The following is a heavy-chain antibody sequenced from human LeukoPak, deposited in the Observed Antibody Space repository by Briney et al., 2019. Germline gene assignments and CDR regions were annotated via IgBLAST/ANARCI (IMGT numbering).Heavy chain of an antibody. CDR1: GFTFSSYS. V-gene: IGHV3-23*01. Sequence: GGSLRLSCAASGFTFSSYSMNWVRQAPGKGLEWVSAISGSGGSTYYADSVKGRFTISRDNSKNTLYLQMNSLRAEDTAVYYWAKDHLELDYYYYYMDVWGKGTTVTVSS. J-gene: IGHJ6*03. CDR3: AKDHLELDYYYYYMDV. CDR2: ISGSGGST. D-gene: IGHD1-7*01.